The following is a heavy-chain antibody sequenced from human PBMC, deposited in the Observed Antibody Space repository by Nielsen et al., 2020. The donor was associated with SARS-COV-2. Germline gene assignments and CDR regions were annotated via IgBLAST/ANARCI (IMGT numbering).Heavy chain of an antibody. J-gene: IGHJ4*02. CDR1: GFTFRNNA. CDR2: ISWNSGSI. Sequence: GGSLRLSCVASGFTFRNNAMCWVRQVPGKGLEWVSGISWNSGSIGYADSVKGRFTISRDNAKNSLYLQMNSLRAEDTALYYCAKDRGDGYNYEGAFDYWGQGTLVTVSS. CDR3: AKDRGDGYNYEGAFDY. V-gene: IGHV3-9*01. D-gene: IGHD5-24*01.